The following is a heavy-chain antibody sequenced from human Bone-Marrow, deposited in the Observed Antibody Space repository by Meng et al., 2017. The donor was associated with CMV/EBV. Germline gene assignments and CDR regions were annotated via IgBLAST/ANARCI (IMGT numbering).Heavy chain of an antibody. CDR1: GFTFSSYA. V-gene: IGHV3-21*01. CDR2: ISSSSSYI. CDR3: ARDLGHSGYDY. J-gene: IGHJ4*02. Sequence: GESLKISCAASGFTFSSYAMHWVRQAPGKGLEWVSSISSSSSYIYYADSVKGRFTISRDNAKNSLYLQMNSLRAEDTAVYYCARDLGHSGYDYWGQGTLVTVSS. D-gene: IGHD5-12*01.